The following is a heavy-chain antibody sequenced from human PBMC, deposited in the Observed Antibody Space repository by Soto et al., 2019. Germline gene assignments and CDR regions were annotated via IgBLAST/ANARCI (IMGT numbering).Heavy chain of an antibody. J-gene: IGHJ5*02. Sequence: GASVKVSCKASGGTFSSYAISWVRQAPGQGLEWMGGIIPIFGTANYAQKFQGRVTITADKSTSTAYMELSSLGSEDTAVYYCARPRMATVTYNWFDPWGQGTLVTVSS. D-gene: IGHD4-4*01. CDR2: IIPIFGTA. CDR3: ARPRMATVTYNWFDP. V-gene: IGHV1-69*06. CDR1: GGTFSSYA.